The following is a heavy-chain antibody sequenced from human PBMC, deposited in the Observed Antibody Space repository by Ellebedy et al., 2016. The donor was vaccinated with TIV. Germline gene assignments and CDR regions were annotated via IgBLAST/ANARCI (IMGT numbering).Heavy chain of an antibody. CDR1: GFTFSSYW. CDR2: IKQDGSEK. D-gene: IGHD4/OR15-4a*01. J-gene: IGHJ4*02. CDR3: ARSLDYGSDYYFDY. V-gene: IGHV3-7*01. Sequence: GESLKISXAASGFTFSSYWMSWVRQAPGKGLEWVANIKQDGSEKYYVDSVKGRFTISRDNAKNSLYLQMNSLRAEDTAVYYCARSLDYGSDYYFDYWGQGTLVTVSS.